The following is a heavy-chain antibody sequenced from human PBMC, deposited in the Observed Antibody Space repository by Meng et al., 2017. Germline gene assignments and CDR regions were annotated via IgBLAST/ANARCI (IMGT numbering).Heavy chain of an antibody. J-gene: IGHJ4*02. D-gene: IGHD6-19*01. Sequence: QVQLGQSGAAVKKPGTSVKVSCKASGYTFTIYDINWVRQATGQGLEWMGWMNPNSGNTGYAQKFQGRVTMTRNTSISTAYMELSSLRSEDTAVYYCARYVAVAGVDYWGQGTLVTVSS. V-gene: IGHV1-8*01. CDR1: GYTFTIYD. CDR3: ARYVAVAGVDY. CDR2: MNPNSGNT.